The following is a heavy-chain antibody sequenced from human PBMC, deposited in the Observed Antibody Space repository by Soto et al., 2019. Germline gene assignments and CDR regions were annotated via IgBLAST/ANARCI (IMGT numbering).Heavy chain of an antibody. CDR3: AKEMATIKGSLDY. V-gene: IGHV3-23*01. CDR2: ISGSGGST. J-gene: IGHJ4*02. CDR1: GFTFSSYA. Sequence: EVQLLESGGGLVQPGGSLRLSCAASGFTFSSYAMSWVRQAPGKGLEWVSTISGSGGSTYYADSEKGRFTISRDNSKNTLYLQKKSLRAEDTAVYYCAKEMATIKGSLDYWGRGTLVSVSS. D-gene: IGHD5-12*01.